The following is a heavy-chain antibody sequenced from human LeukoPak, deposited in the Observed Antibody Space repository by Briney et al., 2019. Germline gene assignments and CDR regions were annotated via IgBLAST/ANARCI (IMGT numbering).Heavy chain of an antibody. D-gene: IGHD6-13*01. CDR2: INPSGGST. CDR3: ARAIKMDSSSWYYNNWFDP. J-gene: IGHJ5*02. CDR1: GYTFTSYY. V-gene: IGHV1-46*01. Sequence: GASVKVSCKASGYTFTSYYMHWVRQAPGQGLEWMGIINPSGGSTSYAQKFQGRVTMTRDTSTSTVYMELSSLRSEDTPVYYCARAIKMDSSSWYYNNWFDPWGQGTLVTVSS.